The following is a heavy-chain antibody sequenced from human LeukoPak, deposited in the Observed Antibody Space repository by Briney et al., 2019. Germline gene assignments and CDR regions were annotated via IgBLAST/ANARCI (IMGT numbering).Heavy chain of an antibody. J-gene: IGHJ5*01. CDR2: ISSGGTTI. Sequence: GGSLSLSCAASGFTFSNYYMTWVRQAPGKGLEWISYISSGGTTIYYADSVKGRFTISRDNARNSLYLQMNNLRAEDTAVYYCVSLEHYPGSGYLFDSSGQGNLVLVST. CDR1: GFTFSNYY. CDR3: VSLEHYPGSGYLFDS. V-gene: IGHV3-11*04. D-gene: IGHD5-12*01.